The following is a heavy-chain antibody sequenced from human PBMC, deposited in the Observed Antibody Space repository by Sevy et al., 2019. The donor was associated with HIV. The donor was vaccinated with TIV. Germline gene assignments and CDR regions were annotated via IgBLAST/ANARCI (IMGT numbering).Heavy chain of an antibody. CDR2: IWYDGSNK. V-gene: IGHV3-33*01. J-gene: IGHJ4*02. Sequence: GGSLRLSCAASGFTFSMYGMHWVRQAPGKGLEWVALIWYDGSNKYYVDSVKGRFTISRDNSKNTLYLQMNSLRAEDTAVYYCARGSDYGNLDYWGQGTLVTVSS. CDR3: ARGSDYGNLDY. D-gene: IGHD4-17*01. CDR1: GFTFSMYG.